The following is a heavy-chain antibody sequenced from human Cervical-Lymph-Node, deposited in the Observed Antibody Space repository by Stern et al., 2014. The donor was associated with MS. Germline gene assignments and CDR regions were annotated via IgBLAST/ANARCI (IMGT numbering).Heavy chain of an antibody. J-gene: IGHJ4*02. CDR3: AYAGNSGDYFYY. V-gene: IGHV5-51*01. D-gene: IGHD4-23*01. Sequence: EVQLVESGAEVNKPGESLKISCEASGYIFTLSWIAWVRQTPGKGLEWMGMSYPGAVDTRSSPSFEGHITISADKAINTAYLHWSSLTASDSAMYYCAYAGNSGDYFYYWGQGTLVTVSS. CDR1: GYIFTLSW. CDR2: SYPGAVDT.